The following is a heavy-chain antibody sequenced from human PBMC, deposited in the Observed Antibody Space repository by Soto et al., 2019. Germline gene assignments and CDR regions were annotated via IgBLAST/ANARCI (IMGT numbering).Heavy chain of an antibody. CDR2: IYSGGST. Sequence: GGSLRLSCAASGFTVSSNYMSWVRQAPGKGLEWVSVIYSGGSTYYADSVKGRFTISRDNSKNTLYLQMNSLRAEDTAVYYCARVGREAFWSGYYSYYFDYWGQGTLVTVSS. CDR3: ARVGREAFWSGYYSYYFDY. V-gene: IGHV3-66*01. CDR1: GFTVSSNY. D-gene: IGHD3-3*01. J-gene: IGHJ4*02.